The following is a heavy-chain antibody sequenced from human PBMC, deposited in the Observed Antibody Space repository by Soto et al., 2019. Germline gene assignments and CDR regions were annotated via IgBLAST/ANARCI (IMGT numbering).Heavy chain of an antibody. V-gene: IGHV3-23*01. J-gene: IGHJ4*02. CDR1: GFTFSSYA. CDR2: ISGSAATT. Sequence: EVQLLESGGGLVQPGGSLRLSCAASGFTFSSYAMNWVRQAPGKGLEWVSAISGSAATTHFADSVKGRFTISRDNSKNTLYLQMKSLRAEDTAVYYCARDRSYYDSSGSYSPPYWGQGTLVTVSS. D-gene: IGHD3-22*01. CDR3: ARDRSYYDSSGSYSPPY.